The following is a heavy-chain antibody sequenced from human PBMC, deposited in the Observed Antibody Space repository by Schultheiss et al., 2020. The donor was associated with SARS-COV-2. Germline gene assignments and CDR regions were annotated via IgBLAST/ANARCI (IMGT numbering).Heavy chain of an antibody. CDR3: ARDLSGSGYFY. CDR1: GGSISSSSYY. D-gene: IGHD3-22*01. CDR2: IYYSGST. Sequence: SETLSLTCTVSGGSISSSSYYWGWIRQPPGKGLEWIGYIYYSGSTYYNPSLKSRVTISVDTSKNQFSLKLSSVTAADTAVYYCARDLSGSGYFYWGQGTLVTVSS. V-gene: IGHV4-31*03. J-gene: IGHJ4*02.